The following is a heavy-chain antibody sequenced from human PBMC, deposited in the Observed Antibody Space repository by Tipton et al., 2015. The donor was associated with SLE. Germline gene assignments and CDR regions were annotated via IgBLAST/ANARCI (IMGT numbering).Heavy chain of an antibody. V-gene: IGHV4-4*07. J-gene: IGHJ4*03. Sequence: TLSLTCTVSGGSITNYYWGWVRQPAGKGLEWIGRICCGGSTKYNPSLDSRVSLSVDASKDQFSLKLSSVTAADTAVYYCVVCSPSSCSYFDYWGQGTTVTVSS. CDR3: VVCSPSSCSYFDY. CDR1: GGSITNYY. D-gene: IGHD2-2*01. CDR2: ICCGGST.